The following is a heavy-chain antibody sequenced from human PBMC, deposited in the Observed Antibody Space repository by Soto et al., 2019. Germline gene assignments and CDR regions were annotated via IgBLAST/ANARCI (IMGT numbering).Heavy chain of an antibody. CDR1: GFTFSSYS. J-gene: IGHJ4*02. V-gene: IGHV3-21*01. D-gene: IGHD5-18*01. Sequence: EVQLVESGGGLVQPGGSLRLSCAASGFTFSSYSMNWVRQAPGKGLEWVSSISSSSSYIYYADSVKGRFTISRDNAKNSLYLQMNSLRAEDTAVYYCARLLRGYSYFDDYWGQGTLVTVSS. CDR2: ISSSSSYI. CDR3: ARLLRGYSYFDDY.